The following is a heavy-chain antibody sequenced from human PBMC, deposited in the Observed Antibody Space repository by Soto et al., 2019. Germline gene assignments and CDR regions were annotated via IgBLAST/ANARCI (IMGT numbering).Heavy chain of an antibody. CDR1: GGSISSGGYS. CDR2: IYHSGST. V-gene: IGHV4-30-2*01. Sequence: LSLTCAVSGGSISSGGYSWSWIRHPPGKGLEWIGYIYHSGSTYYNPSLKSRVTISVDRSKNQFSLKLSSVTAADTAVYYCAAAQLYGSGSYYPAFDCWGQGTLVTVSS. J-gene: IGHJ4*02. CDR3: AAAQLYGSGSYYPAFDC. D-gene: IGHD3-10*01.